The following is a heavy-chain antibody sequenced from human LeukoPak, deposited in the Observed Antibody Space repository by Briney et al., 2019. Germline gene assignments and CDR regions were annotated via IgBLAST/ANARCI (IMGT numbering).Heavy chain of an antibody. CDR3: AREGDVVVPAFD. CDR2: INPNSGGT. J-gene: IGHJ1*01. Sequence: GASVKVSCKASNYTFTSYGISWVRQAPGQGLEWMGWINPNSGGTNYAQKFQGRVTMTRDTSISTAYMELSRLRSDDTAVYYCAREGDVVVPAFDWGQGTLVTVSS. D-gene: IGHD2-2*01. V-gene: IGHV1-2*02. CDR1: NYTFTSYG.